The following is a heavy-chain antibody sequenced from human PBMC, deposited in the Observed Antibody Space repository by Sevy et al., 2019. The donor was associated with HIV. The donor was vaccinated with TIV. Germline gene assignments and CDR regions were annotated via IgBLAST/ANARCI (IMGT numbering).Heavy chain of an antibody. V-gene: IGHV3-11*04. Sequence: GGSLRLSCAASGFTFSDYYMSWIRQAPGKGLERVSYISSSGSTIYYADSVKGRFTISRDNAKNSLYLQMNSLRAEDTAVYYCARGYCSSTSCYLVAFDIWGQGTMVTVSS. CDR2: ISSSGSTI. CDR1: GFTFSDYY. J-gene: IGHJ3*02. D-gene: IGHD2-2*01. CDR3: ARGYCSSTSCYLVAFDI.